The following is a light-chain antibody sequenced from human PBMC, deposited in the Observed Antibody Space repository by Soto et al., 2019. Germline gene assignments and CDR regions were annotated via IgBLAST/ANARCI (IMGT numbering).Light chain of an antibody. CDR1: QSLLHSSGSNF. Sequence: EIVMTQSPLSLPVTPGEPASISCRSSQSLLHSSGSNFLDWYLQKPGQSPQLLIYLGSNRASGVPDRFSCSGSGTAFTLKISRVEAEDVGVYYCMQVLQAPLSFGGGTRVEIK. CDR3: MQVLQAPLS. CDR2: LGS. V-gene: IGKV2-28*01. J-gene: IGKJ4*01.